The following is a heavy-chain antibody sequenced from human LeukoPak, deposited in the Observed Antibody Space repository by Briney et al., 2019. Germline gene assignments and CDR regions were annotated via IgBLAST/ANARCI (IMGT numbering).Heavy chain of an antibody. CDR1: GLTSSSYW. D-gene: IGHD3-3*01. Sequence: GGSLRLSCAVSGLTSSSYWMSWVRQAPGSGLEWVAKINRGESVRDYVDSVKGRFTIFRDNAKNSVYLQMNSLRGEDTAVYYCARGGESGSLDYWGQGTLVSVSS. J-gene: IGHJ4*02. CDR2: INRGESVR. V-gene: IGHV3-7*01. CDR3: ARGGESGSLDY.